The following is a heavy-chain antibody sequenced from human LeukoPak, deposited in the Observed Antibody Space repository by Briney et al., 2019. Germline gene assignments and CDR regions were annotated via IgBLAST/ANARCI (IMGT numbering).Heavy chain of an antibody. Sequence: GGSLRLSCAASGFTFSSYAMSWVRQAPGKGLEWVSAISGSGGSTYYADSVKGRFTISRDNSKNSLYLQMNSLRAEDTALYYCVRVDCSSTSCYSDYWGQGTLVTVSS. CDR3: VRVDCSSTSCYSDY. CDR1: GFTFSSYA. J-gene: IGHJ4*02. CDR2: ISGSGGST. V-gene: IGHV3-23*01. D-gene: IGHD2-2*01.